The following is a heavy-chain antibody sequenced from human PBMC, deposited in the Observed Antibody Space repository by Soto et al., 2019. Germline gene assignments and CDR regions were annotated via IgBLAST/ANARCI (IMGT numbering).Heavy chain of an antibody. Sequence: GGSLRLSCAASGFTFSSYSMNWVRQAPGKGLEWVSSISSSSSYIYYADSVKGRFTISRDNAKNSLYLQMNSLRAEDTAVYYCASPVRHCSSTSCYAFDIWGQGTMVTVSS. V-gene: IGHV3-21*01. CDR1: GFTFSSYS. D-gene: IGHD2-2*01. CDR2: ISSSSSYI. J-gene: IGHJ3*02. CDR3: ASPVRHCSSTSCYAFDI.